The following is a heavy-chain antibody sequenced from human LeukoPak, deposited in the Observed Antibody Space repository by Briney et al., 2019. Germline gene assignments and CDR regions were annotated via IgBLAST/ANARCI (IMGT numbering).Heavy chain of an antibody. CDR3: ATLRGIYYDSSGYYLDY. CDR1: GFTFSSYN. J-gene: IGHJ4*02. Sequence: GGSLRLSCAASGFTFSSYNMNWVRQAPGKGLEWVSSISSSSSYIYYADSVEGRFTISRDNAKNSLYLQMNSLRAEDTAVYYCATLRGIYYDSSGYYLDYWGQGTLVTVSS. CDR2: ISSSSSYI. V-gene: IGHV3-21*01. D-gene: IGHD3-22*01.